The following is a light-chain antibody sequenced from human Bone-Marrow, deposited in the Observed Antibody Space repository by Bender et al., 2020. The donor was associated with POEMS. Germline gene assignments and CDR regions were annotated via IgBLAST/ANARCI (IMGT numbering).Light chain of an antibody. V-gene: IGLV2-23*02. CDR2: RVT. Sequence: HSALTQPASVSGSPGQSITISCTGTSNDVGRYDHVSWYQQYPGEAPKLLIYRVTRRPSEISDRFSGSKSGNTASLTISGLQAEDEADYYCCSYAGSTTWVFGGGTKLTVL. CDR1: SNDVGRYDH. J-gene: IGLJ3*02. CDR3: CSYAGSTTWV.